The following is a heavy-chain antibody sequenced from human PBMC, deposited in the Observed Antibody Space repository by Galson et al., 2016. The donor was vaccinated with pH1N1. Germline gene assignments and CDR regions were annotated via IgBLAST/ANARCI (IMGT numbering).Heavy chain of an antibody. CDR2: ISYDASDK. CDR3: ARAELGELSFGFDY. Sequence: SCAASGFTFSSYGMHWVRQAPGKGLEWVAIISYDASDKYYADSVKGRFTISRDNSKNTLYLQMNSLRVEDTAVYYCARAELGELSFGFDYWGQGTLVTVSS. V-gene: IGHV3-30*03. J-gene: IGHJ4*02. CDR1: GFTFSSYG. D-gene: IGHD3-16*02.